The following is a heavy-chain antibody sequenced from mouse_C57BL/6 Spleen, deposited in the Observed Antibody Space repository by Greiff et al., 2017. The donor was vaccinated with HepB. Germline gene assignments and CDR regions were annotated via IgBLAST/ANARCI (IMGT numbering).Heavy chain of an antibody. CDR3: ARGAIITTVLDY. V-gene: IGHV1-59*01. J-gene: IGHJ2*01. D-gene: IGHD1-1*01. CDR1: GYTFTSYW. Sequence: QVQLQQPGAELVRPGTSVKLSCKASGYTFTSYWMHWVNQRPGQGLEWIGVIDPSDSYTNYNQKFKGKATLTVDTSSSTAYMQLSSLTSEDSAVYYCARGAIITTVLDYWGQGTTLTVSS. CDR2: IDPSDSYT.